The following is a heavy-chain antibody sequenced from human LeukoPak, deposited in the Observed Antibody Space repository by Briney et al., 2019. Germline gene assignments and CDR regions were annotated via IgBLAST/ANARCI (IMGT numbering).Heavy chain of an antibody. V-gene: IGHV3-7*01. CDR3: ARNQWELGTDAFDI. D-gene: IGHD1-26*01. CDR2: IKQDGSEK. CDR1: GFTFSSYW. J-gene: IGHJ3*02. Sequence: GGSLRLSCAASGFTFSSYWMSWVRQAPGKGLEWVANIKQDGSEKYYVDSVKGRFTISRDNAKNSLYLQMNSLRAEDTAVYYCARNQWELGTDAFDIWGQGTMVTVSS.